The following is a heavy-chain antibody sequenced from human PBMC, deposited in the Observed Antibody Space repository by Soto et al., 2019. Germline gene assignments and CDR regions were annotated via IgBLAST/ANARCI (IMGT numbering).Heavy chain of an antibody. D-gene: IGHD2-21*02. V-gene: IGHV1-2*04. CDR1: GYTFTGYY. CDR2: INPNSGGT. J-gene: IGHJ3*02. CDR3: ARGLGGVVTDAFDS. Sequence: ASVKVSCKASGYTFTGYYMHWVRQAPGQGLEWMGWINPNSGGTNYAQKFQGWVTMTRDTSISTAYMELSRLRSDDTAVYYCARGLGGVVTDAFDSWGQGTMVTVSS.